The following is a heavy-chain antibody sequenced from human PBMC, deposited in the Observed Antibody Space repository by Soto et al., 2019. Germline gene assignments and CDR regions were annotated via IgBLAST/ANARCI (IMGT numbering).Heavy chain of an antibody. CDR1: GFSFTDFD. Sequence: PSVEVSCKASGFSFTDFDINWVRQTAEQGLEWMGWMRPSTGHSCLAQKFQGRLPLTRDTSINTAYMELSSLRSEDTAIYYCARGINAGVYYWGQGTPVTVSS. D-gene: IGHD3-10*01. V-gene: IGHV1-8*02. J-gene: IGHJ4*02. CDR2: MRPSTGHS. CDR3: ARGINAGVYY.